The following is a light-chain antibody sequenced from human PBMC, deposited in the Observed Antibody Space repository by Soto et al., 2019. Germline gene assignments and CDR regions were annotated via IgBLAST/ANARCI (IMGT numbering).Light chain of an antibody. Sequence: QSVLTQPPSASGSPGPSVTISCTGTSSDVGGYNYVSWHQHHTGKAPKVMIYEVSKRPSGVPDRFSGSKSGNTASLTVSGLQAEDEADYYCSSYAGSNIVVFGGGTKLTVL. V-gene: IGLV2-8*01. J-gene: IGLJ2*01. CDR2: EVS. CDR1: SSDVGGYNY. CDR3: SSYAGSNIVV.